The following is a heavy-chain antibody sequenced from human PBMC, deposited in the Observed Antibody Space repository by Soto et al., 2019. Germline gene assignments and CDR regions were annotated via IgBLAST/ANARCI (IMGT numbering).Heavy chain of an antibody. D-gene: IGHD2-2*01. Sequence: PGGSLRLSCAASGFTFSSYSMNWVRQAPGKGLEWVSSISSSSSYIYYADSVKGRFTISRDNAKNSLYLQMNSLRAEDTAVYYCAREKRYCSSTSCPPTDYGMDVWGQGTTVTVS. CDR1: GFTFSSYS. CDR2: ISSSSSYI. V-gene: IGHV3-21*01. J-gene: IGHJ6*02. CDR3: AREKRYCSSTSCPPTDYGMDV.